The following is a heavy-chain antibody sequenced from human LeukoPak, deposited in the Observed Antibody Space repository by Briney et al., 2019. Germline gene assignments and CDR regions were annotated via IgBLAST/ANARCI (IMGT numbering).Heavy chain of an antibody. J-gene: IGHJ6*03. CDR2: IYYSGST. CDR1: GGSISSSSYY. D-gene: IGHD3-22*01. Sequence: SETLSLTCTVSGGSISSSSYYWGWIRQPPGMGLEWIGSIYYSGSTYYNPSLKSRVTISVDTSKNQFSLKLSSVTAADTAVYYCTRAASSGPLFTYHMDVWGKGTTVTVSS. CDR3: TRAASSGPLFTYHMDV. V-gene: IGHV4-39*07.